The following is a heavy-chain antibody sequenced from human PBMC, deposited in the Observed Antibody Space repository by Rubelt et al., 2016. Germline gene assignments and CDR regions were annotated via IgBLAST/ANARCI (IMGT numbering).Heavy chain of an antibody. CDR3: AKRGFGDYYDSSGYSKFDY. J-gene: IGHJ4*02. CDR2: ISGSGGST. V-gene: IGHV3-23*01. Sequence: EVQLLESGGGLVQPGGSLRLSCAASGFTFSSYAMSWVRQAPGKGLEWVSAISGSGGSTYYADSVKGRFTISRDNSGNTLYLQMNSLRAEDTAVYYCAKRGFGDYYDSSGYSKFDYWGQGTLVTVSS. D-gene: IGHD3-22*01. CDR1: GFTFSSYA.